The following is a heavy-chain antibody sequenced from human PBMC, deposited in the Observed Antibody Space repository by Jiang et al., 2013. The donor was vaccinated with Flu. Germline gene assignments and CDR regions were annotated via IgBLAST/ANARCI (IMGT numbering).Heavy chain of an antibody. J-gene: IGHJ6*02. Sequence: VQLVESGGGLVQPGESLRLSCAASGLTVNINYMSWVRQAPGKGLEWVSIIYSGGATYYADSVKGHLPSPDTTPKNILYLEMNSLRAEDTAVYYCARERYMMLPLLYYYYGMDVWGPGTTVTSP. CDR3: ARERYMMLPLLYYYYGMDV. CDR1: GLTVNINY. V-gene: IGHV3-53*04. CDR2: IYSGGAT. D-gene: IGHD3-10*01.